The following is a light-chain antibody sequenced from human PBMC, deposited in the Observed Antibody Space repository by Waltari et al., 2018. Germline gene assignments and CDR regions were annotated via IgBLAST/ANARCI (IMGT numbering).Light chain of an antibody. CDR1: QSVGSN. V-gene: IGKV3-15*01. J-gene: IGKJ4*01. Sequence: ETVMTQSPATLSLSPGETATLSCRGSQSVGSNLAWYQQKPGQAPRPLIYGASTRATGIPARFGGSGSGTEFTLTISSLQSEDFAVYYCQQYNDWVTFGGGTTVDI. CDR3: QQYNDWVT. CDR2: GAS.